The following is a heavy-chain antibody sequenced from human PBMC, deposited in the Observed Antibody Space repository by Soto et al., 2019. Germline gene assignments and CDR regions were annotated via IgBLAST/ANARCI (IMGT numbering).Heavy chain of an antibody. D-gene: IGHD1-26*01. CDR1: GVTVHDSA. J-gene: IGHJ4*02. CDR2: ITSKRYGGKT. V-gene: IGHV3-49*03. CDR3: SRLPPNNWGAPLDF. Sequence: GVTVHDSAVIWFRQKTGKGLEWVSFITSKRYGGKTEYAASVKGRFTISRDDSKSVAYLQMNSLRTDDTAVYYCSRLPPNNWGAPLDFWGQGTLVTVSS.